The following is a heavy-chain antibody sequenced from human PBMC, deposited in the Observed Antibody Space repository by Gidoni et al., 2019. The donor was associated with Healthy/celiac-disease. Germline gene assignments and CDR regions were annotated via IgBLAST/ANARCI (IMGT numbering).Heavy chain of an antibody. CDR1: GYTLTELS. CDR2: FAPEDGET. D-gene: IGHD6-19*01. Sequence: QVQLVQSGAEVKKPGASVKVSCKVSGYTLTELSMPWVRQAPGKGLEWMGGFAPEDGETIYEQKFQGRVTMTEDTSTDTAYMELSSLRSEDTAVYYCATDPQPQWPKYYYYYGMYVWGQGTTVTVSS. CDR3: ATDPQPQWPKYYYYYGMYV. J-gene: IGHJ6*02. V-gene: IGHV1-24*01.